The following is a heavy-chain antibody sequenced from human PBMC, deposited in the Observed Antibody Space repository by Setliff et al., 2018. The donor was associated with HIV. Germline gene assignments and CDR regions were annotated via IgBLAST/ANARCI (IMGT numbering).Heavy chain of an antibody. D-gene: IGHD2-2*03. Sequence: AGGSLRLSCAASGFTFSTYAMSWVRQAPGKGLEWVSAITSTAGTTYYSDSVKGRFTISRDNSKNTLYLQMNSLTAEDTAVYYCAKVDNGHCTSASRRDFDYWGQGTLVTVSS. V-gene: IGHV3-23*01. J-gene: IGHJ4*02. CDR3: AKVDNGHCTSASRRDFDY. CDR2: ITSTAGTT. CDR1: GFTFSTYA.